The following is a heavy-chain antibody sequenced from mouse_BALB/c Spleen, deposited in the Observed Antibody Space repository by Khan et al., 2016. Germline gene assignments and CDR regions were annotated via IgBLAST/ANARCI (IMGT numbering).Heavy chain of an antibody. CDR2: IWSGGST. Sequence: VQLQESGPGLVQPSQSLSITCTVSGFSLTNYGIHWLRQSPGTGLEWLGVIWSGGSTDYNAAFISRLSISKDNSKSQIFFKMNSLQANDTAIYYCARKEDLLWGFDVWGAGTTVTVSS. J-gene: IGHJ1*01. CDR1: GFSLTNYG. D-gene: IGHD1-1*02. V-gene: IGHV2-2*02. CDR3: ARKEDLLWGFDV.